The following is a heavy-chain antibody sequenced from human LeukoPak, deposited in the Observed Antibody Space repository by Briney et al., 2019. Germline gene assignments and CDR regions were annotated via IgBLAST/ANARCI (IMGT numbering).Heavy chain of an antibody. Sequence: SETLSLTCAVSGGSISSGYSWSWIRQPPGKGLEWIGYIYHSGSTYYNPSLKSRVTISVDRSKNQFSLKLSSVTAADTAVYYCARRINYYDSSGYYPSDYWGQGTLVTVSS. D-gene: IGHD3-22*01. J-gene: IGHJ4*02. V-gene: IGHV4-30-2*01. CDR1: GGSISSGYS. CDR3: ARRINYYDSSGYYPSDY. CDR2: IYHSGST.